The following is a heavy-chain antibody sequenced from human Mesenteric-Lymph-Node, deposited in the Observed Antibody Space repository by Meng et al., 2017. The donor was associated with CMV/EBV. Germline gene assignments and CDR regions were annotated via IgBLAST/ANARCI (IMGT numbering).Heavy chain of an antibody. CDR1: GFSLSSSGVG. CDR2: IYWDDDK. J-gene: IGHJ4*02. Sequence: CTFSGFSLSSSGVGVGWIRQPPGKALEWLALIYWDDDKLYSPSLKSRLTITEGTSKNQVVLTMTNMDPLDTATHYCAHTGGSGSFPYWGQGILVTVSS. CDR3: AHTGGSGSFPY. V-gene: IGHV2-5*02. D-gene: IGHD3-10*01.